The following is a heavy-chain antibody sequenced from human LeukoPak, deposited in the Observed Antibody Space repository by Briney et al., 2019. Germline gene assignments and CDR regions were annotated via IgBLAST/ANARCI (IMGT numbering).Heavy chain of an antibody. V-gene: IGHV4-34*01. Sequence: SETLSLTCAVYGGSFSPYYSSWIRQPPGEGLEWIGEINHSGSTNYNPSLKSRVTISVDTSKNQFSLKLSSVTAADTAVYYCARATSITVIVVAKYYFDYWGQGALVTVSS. CDR1: GGSFSPYY. CDR2: INHSGST. CDR3: ARATSITVIVVAKYYFDY. D-gene: IGHD3-22*01. J-gene: IGHJ4*02.